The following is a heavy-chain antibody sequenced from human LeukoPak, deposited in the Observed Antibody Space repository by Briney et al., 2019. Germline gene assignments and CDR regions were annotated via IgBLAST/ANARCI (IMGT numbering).Heavy chain of an antibody. D-gene: IGHD6-19*01. V-gene: IGHV3-11*04. Sequence: PGGSLRLSCAASGFTFSYYYMSCIPQAPGKSLEWCSYISSSGSTIYYADSVKSRFTISRDNAKNSLYLQMNSLRAEDTAVYYCARQSRTGYSSGWYTGYFDYWGQGTLVTVSS. J-gene: IGHJ4*02. CDR1: GFTFSYYY. CDR2: ISSSGSTI. CDR3: ARQSRTGYSSGWYTGYFDY.